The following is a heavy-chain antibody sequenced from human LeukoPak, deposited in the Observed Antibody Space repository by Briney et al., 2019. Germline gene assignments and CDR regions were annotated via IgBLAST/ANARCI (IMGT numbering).Heavy chain of an antibody. CDR2: ISDSGGST. J-gene: IGHJ6*03. D-gene: IGHD2-21*01. CDR1: GFTFSSYA. V-gene: IGHV3-23*01. Sequence: GGSLRLSCAASGFTFSSYAMNWVRRAPGKGLEWVSVISDSGGSTYYTDSVKGRFTISRDNSKNTLYLQMNSLRAEDTAVYYCAKIPRGVYMDVGGKGTTVTVSS. CDR3: AKIPRGVYMDV.